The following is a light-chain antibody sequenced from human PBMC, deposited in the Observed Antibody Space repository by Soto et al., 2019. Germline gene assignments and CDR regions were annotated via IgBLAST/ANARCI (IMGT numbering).Light chain of an antibody. CDR3: QQYDDWPRT. V-gene: IGKV3-15*01. CDR1: QSVRTN. Sequence: ETVMTQSPATLSVSPGERVTLSCRASQSVRTNLAWYQQKLGQAPRLLIYGASTRATGIPARFSGSGSGTEFTLTISSLHSEDFAIFYCQQYDDWPRTFGQGTKL. J-gene: IGKJ2*01. CDR2: GAS.